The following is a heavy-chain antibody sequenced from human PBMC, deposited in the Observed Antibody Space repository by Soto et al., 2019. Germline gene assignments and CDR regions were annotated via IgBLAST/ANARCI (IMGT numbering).Heavy chain of an antibody. V-gene: IGHV1-18*01. CDR1: GYTFASYG. J-gene: IGHJ6*02. CDR2: ISVYNGNT. D-gene: IGHD3-10*01. Sequence: ASVKVSCKASGYTFASYGISWVRQAPGQGLQWMGWISVYNGNTNYAQKLQGRVTMTTDTSTSTAYMELRSLRSDDSAVYYCVRNNHGAGNYYYAMDVWGQGTTVTVSS. CDR3: VRNNHGAGNYYYAMDV.